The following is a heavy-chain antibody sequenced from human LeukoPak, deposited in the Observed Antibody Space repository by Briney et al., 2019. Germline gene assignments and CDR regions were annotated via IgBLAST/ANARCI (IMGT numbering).Heavy chain of an antibody. Sequence: GGSLRLSCAASGFIFSSYWMHWVRQAPGKGLVWVSRINSDGSSSSYADSVQGRFTISRDNAKNTLFLQMNSLRAEDTAVYYCARDDSSAYPHWGQGTLVTVSS. D-gene: IGHD3-22*01. V-gene: IGHV3-74*01. CDR2: INSDGSSS. CDR3: ARDDSSAYPH. J-gene: IGHJ4*02. CDR1: GFIFSSYW.